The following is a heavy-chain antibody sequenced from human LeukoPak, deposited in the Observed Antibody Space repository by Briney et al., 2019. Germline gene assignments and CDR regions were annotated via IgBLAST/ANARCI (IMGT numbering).Heavy chain of an antibody. CDR1: DDSISDYY. Sequence: SETLSLTCTVSDDSISDYYRGWIRQPPGKGLEWIGYIHNSGTSTYNLSLKSRVTISADTSKNQFSLKVSSVTAANTAVYYCARENQVVGATFSDYWGLGTLVTVSS. V-gene: IGHV4-4*08. D-gene: IGHD1-26*01. J-gene: IGHJ4*02. CDR3: ARENQVVGATFSDY. CDR2: IHNSGTS.